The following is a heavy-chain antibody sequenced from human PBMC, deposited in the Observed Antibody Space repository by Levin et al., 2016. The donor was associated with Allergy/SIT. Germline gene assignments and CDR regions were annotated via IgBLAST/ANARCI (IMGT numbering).Heavy chain of an antibody. Sequence: GESLKISCAASGFTFSSYAMSWVRQAPGKGLEWVSGISGSGGTTRYADSVKGRFTISRENSKSTVHLQMNSLRAEDTAVYYCAKRQDGSPLAYIWFESWGQGILVTVSS. CDR1: GFTFSSYA. J-gene: IGHJ5*01. CDR2: ISGSGGTT. V-gene: IGHV3-23*01. CDR3: AKRQDGSPLAYIWFES. D-gene: IGHD2-15*01.